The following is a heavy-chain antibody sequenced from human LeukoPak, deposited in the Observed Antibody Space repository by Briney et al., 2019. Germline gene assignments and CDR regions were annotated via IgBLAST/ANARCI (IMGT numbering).Heavy chain of an antibody. V-gene: IGHV3-33*01. CDR2: IWYDGSNK. J-gene: IGHJ4*02. CDR1: GFTFSSYG. Sequence: GGSLRLSCAASGFTFSSYGMHWVRQALGKGLEWVAVIWYDGSNKYYADSVKGRFTTSRDNSKDTLYLQMNSLRAEDTAVYYCARDPYRHCSGGSCYYFDYWGQGTLVTVSS. D-gene: IGHD2-15*01. CDR3: ARDPYRHCSGGSCYYFDY.